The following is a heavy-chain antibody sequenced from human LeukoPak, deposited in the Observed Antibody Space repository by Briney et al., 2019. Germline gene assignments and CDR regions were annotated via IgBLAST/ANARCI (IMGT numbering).Heavy chain of an antibody. CDR3: ARYSSGWYYFDY. CDR1: GGSFSGYY. Sequence: KPSETLSLTCAVYGGSFSGYYYNWIRQPPGKGLEWIGEINHSRSTNYNPSLKSRVTISVDTSKNQFSLKLSSVTAADMAVYYCARYSSGWYYFDYWGQGTLVTVSS. V-gene: IGHV4-34*01. CDR2: INHSRST. J-gene: IGHJ4*02. D-gene: IGHD6-19*01.